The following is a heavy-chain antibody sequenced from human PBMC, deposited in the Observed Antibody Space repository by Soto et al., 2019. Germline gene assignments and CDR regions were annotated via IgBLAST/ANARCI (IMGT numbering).Heavy chain of an antibody. Sequence: EVQLVESGGDLVQPGRSLRLSCAASGFTFDDYAMHWVRQAPGKGLEWVSGINWNSDTIVYADSVKGRFTISRDNAKNSLYLQMNSLRTEDTAFYYCAKDLYDNSGSRYFYAMDIWGQGTTVTVSS. CDR2: INWNSDTI. V-gene: IGHV3-9*01. D-gene: IGHD3-22*01. J-gene: IGHJ6*02. CDR3: AKDLYDNSGSRYFYAMDI. CDR1: GFTFDDYA.